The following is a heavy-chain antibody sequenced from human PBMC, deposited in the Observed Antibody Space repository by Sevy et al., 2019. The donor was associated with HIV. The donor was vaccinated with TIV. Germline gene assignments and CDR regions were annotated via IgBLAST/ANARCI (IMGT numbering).Heavy chain of an antibody. CDR3: ARTLTAMVTGYFDY. CDR1: GDSVSSNSAA. CDR2: TYYRSKWYN. J-gene: IGHJ4*02. Sequence: SETLSLTCAISGDSVSSNSAAWNWLRQSPSRGLEWLGRTYYRSKWYNDYAVSVKSRITINPDTSKNQFSLQLNSVTPEDTAVYYCARTLTAMVTGYFDYWGQGTLVTVSS. D-gene: IGHD5-18*01. V-gene: IGHV6-1*01.